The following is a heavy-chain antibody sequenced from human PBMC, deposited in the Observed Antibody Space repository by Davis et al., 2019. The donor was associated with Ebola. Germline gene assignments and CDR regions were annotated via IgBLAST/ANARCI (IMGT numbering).Heavy chain of an antibody. D-gene: IGHD5-24*01. J-gene: IGHJ4*02. V-gene: IGHV4-31*03. CDR1: GGSISSGGYY. Sequence: MPSETLSLTCTVSGGSISSGGYYWSWIRQLPGKGLEWTGYIHYSGIPYSNPSLGSRVTISVDTSKNQFSLNLSSVTAADTAVYYCARLRTEMASFYFEYWGQGTLVTVSS. CDR3: ARLRTEMASFYFEY. CDR2: IHYSGIP.